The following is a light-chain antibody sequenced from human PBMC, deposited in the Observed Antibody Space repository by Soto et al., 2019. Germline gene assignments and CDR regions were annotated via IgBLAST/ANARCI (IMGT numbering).Light chain of an antibody. CDR1: QSVRRK. CDR2: AAS. V-gene: IGKV3-15*01. Sequence: EIVMTQSPATLSVSPGERATLSCSASQSVRRKLAWYQQKPVQAPRLVXYAASTRATGIPDRFSGSVSGTEFTLTISSLQYEDFAVYYCQQYNEWLPFTFGQGTRLEIK. CDR3: QQYNEWLPFT. J-gene: IGKJ5*01.